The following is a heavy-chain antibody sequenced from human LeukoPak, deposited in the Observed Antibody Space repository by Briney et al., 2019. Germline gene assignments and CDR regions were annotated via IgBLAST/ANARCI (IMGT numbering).Heavy chain of an antibody. CDR2: ISQNGDS. CDR1: GGSLSFYY. J-gene: IGHJ5*02. D-gene: IGHD2-21*02. V-gene: IGHV4-34*01. CDR3: ARGLVVTAIRSSRYNWFDP. Sequence: SETLSLTCGVSGGSLSFYYWSWIRQSPGKGLEWIAEISQNGDSNYNMSLKSRVTISLDKSKNQVSLKLSSVTAADTAVYYCARGLVVTAIRSSRYNWFDPWGQGTLVTVSS.